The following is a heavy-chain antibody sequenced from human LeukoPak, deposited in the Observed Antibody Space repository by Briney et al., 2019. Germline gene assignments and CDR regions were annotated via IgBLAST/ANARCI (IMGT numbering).Heavy chain of an antibody. Sequence: GGSLRLSCVASGFTFGKYWMSWVRQAPGKGLEWVASIKQDGSEKKYVDSVKGRFTISRDNVKNSLYLQMNSLRAEDTAVYYCARDDARWEVPFDYWGQGSLVTVSS. D-gene: IGHD1-26*01. J-gene: IGHJ4*02. CDR1: GFTFGKYW. CDR2: IKQDGSEK. V-gene: IGHV3-7*01. CDR3: ARDDARWEVPFDY.